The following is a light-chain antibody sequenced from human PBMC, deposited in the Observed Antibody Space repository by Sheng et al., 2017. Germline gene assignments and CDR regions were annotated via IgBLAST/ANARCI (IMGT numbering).Light chain of an antibody. CDR2: QDS. V-gene: IGLV3-1*01. Sequence: SYELTQPPSVSVSPGQTASITCSGDKLGDKYACWYQQKPGQSPVLVIYQDSKRPSGVPDRFSGSKSGTSASLAISGLRSEDEADYYCAGWDAGLSSYLFGAGTRVTVL. CDR1: KLGDKY. J-gene: IGLJ1*01. CDR3: AGWDAGLSSYL.